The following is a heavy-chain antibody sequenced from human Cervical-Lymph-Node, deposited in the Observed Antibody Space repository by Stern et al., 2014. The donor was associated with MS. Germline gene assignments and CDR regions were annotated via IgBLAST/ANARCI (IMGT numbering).Heavy chain of an antibody. D-gene: IGHD2-2*01. Sequence: VQLVQSGGGLVKPGGSLRLSCAASGFTFSTYTMNWVPQAPGKGLEWVSSISSSSYYIYYAHSVKGRFTISRDNAKNSLYLQMNSLRAEDTAVYYCARGVCSSTSCYGDYYYGMDVWGQGTTVTVSS. CDR2: ISSSSYYI. V-gene: IGHV3-21*01. J-gene: IGHJ6*02. CDR1: GFTFSTYT. CDR3: ARGVCSSTSCYGDYYYGMDV.